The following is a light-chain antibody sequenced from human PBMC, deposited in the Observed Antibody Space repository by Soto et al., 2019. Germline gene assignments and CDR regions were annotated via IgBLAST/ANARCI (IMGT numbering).Light chain of an antibody. CDR1: SSDVGTYNY. CDR2: DVS. CDR3: CSYVGGYTFDV. V-gene: IGLV2-11*01. J-gene: IGLJ1*01. Sequence: QSALTQPRSVSGSPGQSVTISCTGTSSDVGTYNYVSWYQQHPGKAPKLMIYDVSKRPSGVPDRFSGSKSGNTASLTISGLQAEDEADYYCCSYVGGYTFDVFGTGTKVTVL.